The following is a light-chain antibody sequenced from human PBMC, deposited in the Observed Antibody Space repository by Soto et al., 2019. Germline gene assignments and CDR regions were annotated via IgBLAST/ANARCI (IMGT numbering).Light chain of an antibody. CDR1: QNNIIY. J-gene: IGKJ2*01. CDR3: QQSYTTSYT. CDR2: TTS. Sequence: DIQMTQSPSSLSASVGDRVTITCRASQNNIIYLNRYQQKPGKAPNLLIYTTSNLQSGIPSKFSGSGSGTDFTLTISSLQPEDSATYYCQQSYTTSYTFGQGTKVDIK. V-gene: IGKV1-39*01.